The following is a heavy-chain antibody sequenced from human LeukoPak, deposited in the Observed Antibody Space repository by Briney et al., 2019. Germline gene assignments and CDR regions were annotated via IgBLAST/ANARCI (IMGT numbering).Heavy chain of an antibody. J-gene: IGHJ4*02. Sequence: SETLSLTCTVSGGSISSGSYYWSWIRQPAGKGLEWIGRIYTSGSTNYNPSLKSRVTISVDTSKNQFSLKLSSVTAADTAVYYCARDGGGGNSYWGQGTLVTVSS. V-gene: IGHV4-61*02. CDR3: ARDGGGGNSY. CDR2: IYTSGST. CDR1: GGSISSGSYY. D-gene: IGHD4-23*01.